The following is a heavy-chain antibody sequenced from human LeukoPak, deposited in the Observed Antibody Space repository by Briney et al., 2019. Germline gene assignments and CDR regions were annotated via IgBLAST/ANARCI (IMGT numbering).Heavy chain of an antibody. CDR3: ARTYDSSTGYYFDY. CDR1: GYTFTSYG. CDR2: ISTYNGNT. D-gene: IGHD3/OR15-3a*01. V-gene: IGHV1-18*01. J-gene: IGHJ4*02. Sequence: GASVKVSCKASGYTFTSYGISWVRQAPGQGLERVGYISTYNGNTDYAQKFQDRVTLTTDTSTSTAYMELRSLRSDDTAVYFCARTYDSSTGYYFDYWGQGTLVTVSS.